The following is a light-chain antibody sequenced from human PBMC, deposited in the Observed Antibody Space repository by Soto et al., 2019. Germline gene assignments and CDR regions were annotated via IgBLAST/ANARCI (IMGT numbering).Light chain of an antibody. CDR3: QHYNSYSEA. CDR1: QGINNW. V-gene: IGKV1-5*01. J-gene: IGKJ1*01. Sequence: DIQMTQSPSSVSASEGDRVTITCRASQGINNWLAWYQQKPGKAPKLLIYAASSLQSGVPSRFSGSGSGTEFTLTISSLQPDDFATYYCQHYNSYSEAFGQGTKVDIK. CDR2: AAS.